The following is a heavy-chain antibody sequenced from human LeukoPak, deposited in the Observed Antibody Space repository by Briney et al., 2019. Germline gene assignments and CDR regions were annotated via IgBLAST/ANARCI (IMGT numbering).Heavy chain of an antibody. D-gene: IGHD6-19*01. Sequence: PSETLSLTCTVSGGSISSYYWSWIRQPPGKGLEWIGEINHSGSTNYNPSLKSRVTISVDTSKNQFSLKLSSVTAADTAVYYCARLLDIAVAGTNWFDPWGQGTLVTVSS. CDR1: GGSISSYY. CDR2: INHSGST. CDR3: ARLLDIAVAGTNWFDP. V-gene: IGHV4-34*01. J-gene: IGHJ5*02.